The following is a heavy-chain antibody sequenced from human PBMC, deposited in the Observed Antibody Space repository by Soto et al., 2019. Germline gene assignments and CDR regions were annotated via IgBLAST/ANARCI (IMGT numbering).Heavy chain of an antibody. J-gene: IGHJ4*02. CDR1: GYDFARTW. Sequence: GQSLKISCKASGYDFARTWIGWVRQLPGKGLDWLGIIYPGDSETRYSPSFRGQVTFSVDMSISTAYLQWSSLKTSDIAIYYCARLVGAYDSYFDHWGQGTRVTVSS. V-gene: IGHV5-51*01. CDR3: ARLVGAYDSYFDH. CDR2: IYPGDSET. D-gene: IGHD5-12*01.